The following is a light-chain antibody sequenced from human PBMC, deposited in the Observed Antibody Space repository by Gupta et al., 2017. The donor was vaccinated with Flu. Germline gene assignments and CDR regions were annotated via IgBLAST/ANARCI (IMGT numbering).Light chain of an antibody. CDR2: DAS. V-gene: IGKV3-11*01. Sequence: EIAMTHFPAALSVSPGARATLSCRASQDVGRYLAWYQFKPGQSPRLLIYDASNRATGIPARFSGGGSGTDFTLTISSLEPEDFAVYYCQQRITWPLTFGRGTKVEIK. CDR3: QQRITWPLT. CDR1: QDVGRY. J-gene: IGKJ4*01.